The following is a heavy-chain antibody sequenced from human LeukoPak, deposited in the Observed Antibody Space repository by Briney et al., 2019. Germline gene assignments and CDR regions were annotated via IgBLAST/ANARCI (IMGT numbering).Heavy chain of an antibody. Sequence: GGSLRLSCAASGFTFSAYAMSWVRQAPGKGLEWVSALSGSGGSTYYADSVKGRFTISRDNSKNTLYLQVNSLRAEDTAVYYCASRRHMTGQEIDYWGQGTLVTASS. V-gene: IGHV3-23*01. CDR3: ASRRHMTGQEIDY. J-gene: IGHJ4*02. CDR2: LSGSGGST. CDR1: GFTFSAYA. D-gene: IGHD3-9*01.